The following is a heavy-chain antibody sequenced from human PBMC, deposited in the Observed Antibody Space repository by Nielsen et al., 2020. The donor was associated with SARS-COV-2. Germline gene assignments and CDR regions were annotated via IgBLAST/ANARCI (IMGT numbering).Heavy chain of an antibody. Sequence: ASVKVSCKASGGTFSSYDINWVRQATGQGLEWMGWMNPNSGNTGYAQKFQGRVTMTRNTSISTAYMELSSLRSEDTAVYYCARGQWLTWFDPWGQGTLVTVSS. CDR1: GGTFSSYD. CDR3: ARGQWLTWFDP. D-gene: IGHD6-19*01. J-gene: IGHJ5*02. CDR2: MNPNSGNT. V-gene: IGHV1-8*02.